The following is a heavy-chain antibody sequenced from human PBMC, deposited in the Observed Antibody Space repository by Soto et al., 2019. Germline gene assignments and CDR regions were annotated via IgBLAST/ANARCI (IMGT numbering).Heavy chain of an antibody. D-gene: IGHD5-12*01. CDR1: GGSISSYY. Sequence: QVQLQESGPGLVKPSETLSLTCTVSGGSISSYYWSWIRQPPGKGLEWIGYIYYSGSTNYNPSLKSRVTIAVDTSKNPSCLALISVTGADTAVYSCARVKYSGYPAYYYYGMDVGGQGTTVTVSS. CDR2: IYYSGST. CDR3: ARVKYSGYPAYYYYGMDV. J-gene: IGHJ6*02. V-gene: IGHV4-59*01.